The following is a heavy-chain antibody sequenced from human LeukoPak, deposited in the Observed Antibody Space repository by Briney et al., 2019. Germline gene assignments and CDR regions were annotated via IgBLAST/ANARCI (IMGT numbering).Heavy chain of an antibody. J-gene: IGHJ4*02. Sequence: GGSLRLSCAASGFTFNSNAMNWVRQAPGKGLEWVSGISWNSGSIDYADSVKGRFTISRDNAKNSLYLQMNSLRVEDTAFYYCAKDNRRHYTSGPNPDSLHWGQGALVTVSS. CDR2: ISWNSGSI. V-gene: IGHV3-9*01. D-gene: IGHD6-19*01. CDR1: GFTFNSNA. CDR3: AKDNRRHYTSGPNPDSLH.